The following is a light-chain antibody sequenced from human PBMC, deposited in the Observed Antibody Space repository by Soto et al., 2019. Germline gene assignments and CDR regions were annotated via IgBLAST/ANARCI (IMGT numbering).Light chain of an antibody. V-gene: IGKV3D-20*02. Sequence: EIVMTQSPVTLSVSPGERATLSCRASQSVSSTFLAWYQQKPGQAPRLLIFDASNRATDIPARFGGSGSGTDFTLTISSLEPEDFAVYYCQQRSSWPGTFGQGTKVDI. CDR2: DAS. J-gene: IGKJ2*02. CDR1: QSVSSTF. CDR3: QQRSSWPGT.